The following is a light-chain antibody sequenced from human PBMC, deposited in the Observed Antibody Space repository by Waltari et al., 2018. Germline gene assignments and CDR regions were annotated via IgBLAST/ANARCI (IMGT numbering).Light chain of an antibody. CDR1: QSVSSY. CDR2: DAS. CDR3: QQRSNWPLT. V-gene: IGKV3-11*01. J-gene: IGKJ4*01. Sequence: EIVLTQSPATLSLSPGERATPSCRASQSVSSYLAWYQQRPGQAPRLLIYDASNRATGIPARFSGSGSETDFTLTISSLEPEDFAVYYCQQRSNWPLTFGGGTKVEIK.